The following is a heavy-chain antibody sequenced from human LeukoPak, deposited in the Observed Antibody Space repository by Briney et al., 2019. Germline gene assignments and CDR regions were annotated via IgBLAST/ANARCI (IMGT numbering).Heavy chain of an antibody. J-gene: IGHJ4*02. Sequence: GGSLRLSCAASGFTFSSYAMSWVRQAPGKGLEWDSAISGSGGSTYYADSVKGRFTISRDNSKNTLYLQMNSLRAEDTAVYYCAKVRVGATLYFDYWGQGTLVTVSS. CDR1: GFTFSSYA. D-gene: IGHD1-26*01. CDR3: AKVRVGATLYFDY. V-gene: IGHV3-23*01. CDR2: ISGSGGST.